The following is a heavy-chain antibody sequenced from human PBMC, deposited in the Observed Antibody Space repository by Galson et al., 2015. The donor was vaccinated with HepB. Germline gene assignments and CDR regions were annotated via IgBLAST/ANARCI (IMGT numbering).Heavy chain of an antibody. D-gene: IGHD6-13*01. CDR3: AREYSSSWSHDAFDI. J-gene: IGHJ3*02. Sequence: SVKVSCKASGYTFTSYGISWVRQAPGQGLEWMGWISAYNGNTNYAQKLQGRVTMTTDTSTGTAYMELRSLRSDDTAVYYCAREYSSSWSHDAFDIWGQGTMVTVSS. CDR1: GYTFTSYG. CDR2: ISAYNGNT. V-gene: IGHV1-18*04.